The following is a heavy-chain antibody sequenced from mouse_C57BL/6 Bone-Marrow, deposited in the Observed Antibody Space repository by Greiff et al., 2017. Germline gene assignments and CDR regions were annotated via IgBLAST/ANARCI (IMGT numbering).Heavy chain of an antibody. J-gene: IGHJ4*01. V-gene: IGHV1-82*01. CDR3: ARLGTGTCYYAMDY. CDR1: GYAFSSSW. D-gene: IGHD4-1*01. Sequence: VQLVESGPELVKPGASVKISCKASGYAFSSSWMNWVKQRPGKGLEWIGRIYPGDGDTNYNGKFKGKATLTADKSSSTAYMQLSSLTSEDSAVYFCARLGTGTCYYAMDYWGQGTSVTVSS. CDR2: IYPGDGDT.